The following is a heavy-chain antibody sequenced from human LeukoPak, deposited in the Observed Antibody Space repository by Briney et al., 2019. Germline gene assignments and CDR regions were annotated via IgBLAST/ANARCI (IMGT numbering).Heavy chain of an antibody. D-gene: IGHD2-2*01. Sequence: PGGSLRLSCAASGFTFSSYGMSWVRQAPGKVLEWVSAISGSGGSTYHADSVRGRFTISRDNSKNTLYLQMNSLRAEDTAVYYCAVQGGYCSSTSCSPADYWGQGTLVTVSS. J-gene: IGHJ4*02. CDR1: GFTFSSYG. CDR2: ISGSGGST. V-gene: IGHV3-23*01. CDR3: AVQGGYCSSTSCSPADY.